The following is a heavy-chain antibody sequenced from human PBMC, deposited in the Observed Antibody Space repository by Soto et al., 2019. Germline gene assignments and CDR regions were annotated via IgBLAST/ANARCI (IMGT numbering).Heavy chain of an antibody. CDR2: INHSGST. D-gene: IGHD3-3*01. Sequence: SETLSLTCAVYGGSFSGYYWSWIRQPPGKGLEWIGEINHSGSTNYNPSLKSRVTISVDTSKNQFSLKLSSVTAADTAVYYCARGPLFWSGYYSYYYGMDVWGQGTTVTVSS. CDR1: GGSFSGYY. CDR3: ARGPLFWSGYYSYYYGMDV. V-gene: IGHV4-34*01. J-gene: IGHJ6*02.